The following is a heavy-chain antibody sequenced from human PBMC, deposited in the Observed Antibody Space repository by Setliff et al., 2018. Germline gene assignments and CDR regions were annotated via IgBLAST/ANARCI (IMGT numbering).Heavy chain of an antibody. V-gene: IGHV3-33*01. J-gene: IGHJ4*02. CDR2: IWHDGTNK. D-gene: IGHD3-3*01. CDR1: GLTLINNG. Sequence: GGSLRLSCAASGLTLINNGFHWVRQAPGKGLEWVAIIWHDGTNKYYADSVKGRFDISRDSSKNTVYLQMNSLTAEDTATYYCATLSKDLNYWGQGTLVTVSS. CDR3: ATLSKDLNY.